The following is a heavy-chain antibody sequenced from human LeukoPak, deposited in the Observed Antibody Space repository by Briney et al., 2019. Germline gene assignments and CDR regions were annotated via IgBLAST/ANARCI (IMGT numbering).Heavy chain of an antibody. CDR1: GFTFRSYG. J-gene: IGHJ4*02. D-gene: IGHD2-2*01. CDR2: ISYDGSNK. CDR3: ARDVGEYCSSTNCYASHY. V-gene: IGHV3-30*03. Sequence: PGGSLRLSCAASGFTFRSYGMHWVRQAPGKGLEWVAVISYDGSNKYYADSVKGRFAISRDNSKNTLYLQMNSLRSDDTAVYYCARDVGEYCSSTNCYASHYWGQGTLVTVSS.